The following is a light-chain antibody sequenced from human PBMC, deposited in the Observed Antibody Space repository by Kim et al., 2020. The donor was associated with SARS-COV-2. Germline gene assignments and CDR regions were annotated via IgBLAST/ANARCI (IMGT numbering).Light chain of an antibody. CDR3: QAWDSRSYVV. V-gene: IGLV3-1*01. CDR2: QDN. CDR1: KLGDKY. J-gene: IGLJ2*01. Sequence: SYELTQPPSVSVSPGQTASITCSGDKLGDKYAYWYQQKPGQSPVVVIYQDNKRPSGIPERFSGSNSGNTATLTISGTQAMDEADYYCQAWDSRSYVVFGGGPRLTV.